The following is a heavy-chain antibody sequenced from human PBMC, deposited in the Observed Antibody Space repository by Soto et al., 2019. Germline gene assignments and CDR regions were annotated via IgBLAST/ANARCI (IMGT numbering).Heavy chain of an antibody. J-gene: IGHJ3*01. V-gene: IGHV5-51*01. Sequence: GESLKISCKGSGYSFTSYWIGWVRQMPGKGLEWMGIIYPGDSDTRYSPSFQGQVTISADKSISTAYLQWNSLQASDTAMYYCARHRLSTWDAFDLWGQGTMVTVSS. D-gene: IGHD2-2*01. CDR1: GYSFTSYW. CDR2: IYPGDSDT. CDR3: ARHRLSTWDAFDL.